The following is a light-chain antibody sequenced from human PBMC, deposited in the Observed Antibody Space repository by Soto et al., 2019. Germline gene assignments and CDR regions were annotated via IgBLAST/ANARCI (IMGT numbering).Light chain of an antibody. V-gene: IGKV3-11*01. J-gene: IGKJ1*01. CDR3: QQRSNWPPTWT. Sequence: EIVLTQSPATLSLSPGERATLSCRASQSVSSYLAWYQQKPGQAPRLLIYDASNRATGIPARFSGSGSGTGFTLTISSLEPEDFAVYYCQQRSNWPPTWTFGQGTKVEIK. CDR2: DAS. CDR1: QSVSSY.